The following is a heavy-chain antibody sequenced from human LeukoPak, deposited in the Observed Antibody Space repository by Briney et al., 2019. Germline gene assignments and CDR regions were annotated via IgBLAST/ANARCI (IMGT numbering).Heavy chain of an antibody. CDR2: IYYSGST. D-gene: IGHD6-13*01. V-gene: IGHV4-31*03. CDR1: GGSISSGGYY. CDR3: ARARSAAGNFDY. J-gene: IGHJ4*02. Sequence: PSETLSLTCTVSGGSISSGGYYWSWIRQHPGRGLEWIRYIYYSGSTYFNPSLKSRVTISADTSKNQFSLTLSSVTAADTAVYYCARARSAAGNFDYWGQGTLVTVSS.